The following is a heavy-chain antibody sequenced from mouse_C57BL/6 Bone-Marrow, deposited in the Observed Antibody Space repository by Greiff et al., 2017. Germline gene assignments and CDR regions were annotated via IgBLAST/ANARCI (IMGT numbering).Heavy chain of an antibody. D-gene: IGHD1-3*01. CDR2: IDPSDSYT. J-gene: IGHJ4*01. Sequence: VQLQQPGAELVRPGTSVKLSCKASGYTFTSYWMHWVKQSPGQGLEWIGVIDPSDSYTNYNQKFKGKATLTVDTSSSAAYMQPSSLTSDDSAVYYCAGGRSLDYWGQGTSGTVSS. CDR1: GYTFTSYW. CDR3: AGGRSLDY. V-gene: IGHV1-59*01.